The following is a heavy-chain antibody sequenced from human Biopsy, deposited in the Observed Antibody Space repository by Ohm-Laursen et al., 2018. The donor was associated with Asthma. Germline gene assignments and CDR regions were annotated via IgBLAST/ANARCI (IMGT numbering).Heavy chain of an antibody. J-gene: IGHJ5*02. CDR1: GYTFTSTVYG. D-gene: IGHD3-10*01. CDR3: ARDPGGFDP. Sequence: ASVKVSCKASGYTFTSTVYGISWVRQASGQGLEWMEWIRPHTGDTNYAQMLRGRVTMTTDTSTSTAYMELRGLRSDDTAVYYCARDPGGFDPWGQGTLVAVSS. V-gene: IGHV1-18*01. CDR2: IRPHTGDT.